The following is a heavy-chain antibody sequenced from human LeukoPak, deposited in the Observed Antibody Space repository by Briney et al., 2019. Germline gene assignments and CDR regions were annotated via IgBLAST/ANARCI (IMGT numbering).Heavy chain of an antibody. V-gene: IGHV1-18*01. J-gene: IGHJ4*02. CDR1: GYTFTSYG. CDR3: VLHDILTGYYAYFDY. D-gene: IGHD3-9*01. CDR2: ISAYNGNT. Sequence: ASVKVSCKASGYTFTSYGISWVRQAPGQGLEWMGWISAYNGNTNYAQKLQGRVTMTTDTSTSTAYMELRSLRSDDTAAYYCVLHDILTGYYAYFDYWGQGTLVTVSS.